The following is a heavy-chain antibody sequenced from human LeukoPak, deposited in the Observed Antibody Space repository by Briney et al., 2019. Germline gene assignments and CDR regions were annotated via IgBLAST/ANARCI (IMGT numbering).Heavy chain of an antibody. Sequence: GGSLRLSCAASGFTFSDYAMNWVRQAPGKGLEWVSALSGSGGSTYYADSVQVRFTISRNNYENTLYLQMSRLRAEDTAVYYCAKGDMPIVARALDYWGQGTLATVSS. CDR2: LSGSGGST. CDR3: AKGDMPIVARALDY. D-gene: IGHD5-12*01. J-gene: IGHJ4*02. V-gene: IGHV3-23*01. CDR1: GFTFSDYA.